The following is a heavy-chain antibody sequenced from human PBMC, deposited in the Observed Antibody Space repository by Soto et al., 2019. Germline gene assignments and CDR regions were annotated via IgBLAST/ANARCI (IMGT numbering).Heavy chain of an antibody. CDR1: GYTFTSYG. D-gene: IGHD3-10*01. J-gene: IGHJ6*02. CDR2: ISAYNGNT. Sequence: ASVKVSCKASGYTFTSYGISWVRQAPGQGLEWMGWISAYNGNTNYAQKLQGRVTMTTDTSTSTAYMELRSLRSDDTAVYYCARYGSGSYWPLTTGYYGMDVWGQGTTVTVSS. V-gene: IGHV1-18*01. CDR3: ARYGSGSYWPLTTGYYGMDV.